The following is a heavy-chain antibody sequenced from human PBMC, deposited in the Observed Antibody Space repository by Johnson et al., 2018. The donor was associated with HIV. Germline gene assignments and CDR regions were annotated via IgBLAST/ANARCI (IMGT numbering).Heavy chain of an antibody. J-gene: IGHJ3*02. V-gene: IGHV3-15*01. D-gene: IGHD2-21*01. CDR3: TTVECGGDCSSGHAFDI. CDR2: IKSRTDGGTT. CDR1: GFTFSNAW. Sequence: VQLVESGGGLVKPGGSLRLSCAASGFTFSNAWMSWVRQAPGKGLEWVGHIKSRTDGGTTDYAAPVKGRFTIARDDSKNTLYLQMNSLKTEDTAVYYCTTVECGGDCSSGHAFDIWGQGTMVTVSS.